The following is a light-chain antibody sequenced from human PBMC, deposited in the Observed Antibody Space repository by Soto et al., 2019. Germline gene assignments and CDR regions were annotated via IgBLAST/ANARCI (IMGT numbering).Light chain of an antibody. CDR2: GAS. CDR1: QSVSNNY. CDR3: QQYGSSLPLT. V-gene: IGKV3-20*01. J-gene: IGKJ4*01. Sequence: EIVLMQSPGTLSLSPGERATLSCRASQSVSNNYVAWYQQKPGQAPRLLIAGASSRATGIPDRFSGSGSGTDFALTISRLEPEDFAVHYCQQYGSSLPLTFGGGTKVEIK.